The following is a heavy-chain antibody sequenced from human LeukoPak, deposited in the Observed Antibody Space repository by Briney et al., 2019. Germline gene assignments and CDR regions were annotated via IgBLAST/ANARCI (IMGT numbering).Heavy chain of an antibody. J-gene: IGHJ2*01. D-gene: IGHD2-2*01. CDR1: GGSISSYF. CDR2: IYYGGST. Sequence: PSETLSLTCTVSGGSISSYFWSWIRQPPGKGLEWIGYIYYGGSTNYNPSLKCRVTISLDTSKNQFSLKLSSVTAADTAVYYCASMTTSRNWYFDLWGRGTLVTVFS. V-gene: IGHV4-59*01. CDR3: ASMTTSRNWYFDL.